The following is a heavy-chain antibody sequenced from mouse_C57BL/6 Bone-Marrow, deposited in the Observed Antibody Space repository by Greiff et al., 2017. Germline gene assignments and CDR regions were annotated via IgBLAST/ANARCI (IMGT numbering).Heavy chain of an antibody. CDR3: ARYGNYWYFDV. Sequence: QVQLKQSGAELARPGASVKLSCKASGYTFTSYGISWVKQRTGQGLEWIGEIYPRSGNTYYNEKFKGKATLTADKSSSTAYMELRSLTSEDSAGYFCARYGNYWYFDVWGTGTTVTVSS. CDR1: GYTFTSYG. V-gene: IGHV1-81*01. J-gene: IGHJ1*03. CDR2: IYPRSGNT. D-gene: IGHD2-1*01.